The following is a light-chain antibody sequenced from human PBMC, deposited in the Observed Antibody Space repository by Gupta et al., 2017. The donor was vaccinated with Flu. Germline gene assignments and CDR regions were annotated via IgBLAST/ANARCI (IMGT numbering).Light chain of an antibody. Sequence: SSELTQPPSVSVSPGQTARITCSGHALSKKYAYWYQKKPGQAPLLVIFKDKKRPSGIPERFSGSTSGTTVTLTISGVQAEDEADYYCQSTDNNDAFVFGTGTKVTVL. CDR1: ALSKKY. CDR3: QSTDNNDAFV. J-gene: IGLJ1*01. CDR2: KDK. V-gene: IGLV3-25*02.